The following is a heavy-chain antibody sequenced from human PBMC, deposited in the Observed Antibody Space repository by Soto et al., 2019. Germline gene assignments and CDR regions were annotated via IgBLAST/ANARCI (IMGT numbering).Heavy chain of an antibody. J-gene: IGHJ5*02. Sequence: SETLSLTCTVSGGSISSYYWSWIRQPPGKGLEWIGYIYYSGSTNYNPSLKSRVTISVDTSKNQFSLKLSSVTAADTAVYYCARTSSSGWFDPWGQGTLVTVSS. CDR2: IYYSGST. CDR1: GGSISSYY. V-gene: IGHV4-59*01. CDR3: ARTSSSGWFDP. D-gene: IGHD3-10*01.